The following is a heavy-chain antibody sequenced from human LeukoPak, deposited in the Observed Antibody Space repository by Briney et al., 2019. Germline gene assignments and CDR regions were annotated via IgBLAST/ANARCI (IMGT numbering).Heavy chain of an antibody. CDR1: GFTFGDYA. D-gene: IGHD2-2*02. CDR2: IRSKVYGGTP. CDR3: TRVDCSSTSCYISHADY. J-gene: IGHJ4*02. V-gene: IGHV3-49*04. Sequence: PGGSLRLSCTTSGFTFGDYAMSWVRQAPGQGLEWVGFIRSKVYGGTPEYAASVKGRFTISRDDSKSIAYLQMNSLKTEDTAVYYCTRVDCSSTSCYISHADYWGRGTLVTVSS.